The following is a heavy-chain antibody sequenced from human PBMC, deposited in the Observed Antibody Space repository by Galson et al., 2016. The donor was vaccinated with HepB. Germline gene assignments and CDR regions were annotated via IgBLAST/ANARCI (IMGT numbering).Heavy chain of an antibody. CDR1: GFTVGGKY. J-gene: IGHJ3*02. V-gene: IGHV3-53*01. CDR3: EGFPDPLDI. Sequence: SLRLSCAASGFTVGGKYMSWARLAPGKGLEWVSAIFSFDATFYRDSVKGRFTIFRHTFRNTLYLQMDNLRADDTAIYYCEGFPDPLDIWGLGTMVTVS. CDR2: IFSFDAT.